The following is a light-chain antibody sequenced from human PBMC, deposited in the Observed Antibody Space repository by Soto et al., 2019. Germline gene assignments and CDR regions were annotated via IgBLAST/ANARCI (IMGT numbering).Light chain of an antibody. J-gene: IGLJ1*01. CDR2: EDD. V-gene: IGLV6-57*04. CDR3: QSYDSSTYV. CDR1: GGSIDSDY. Sequence: NFMLTQPHSVSESPGKTVTISCTRSGGSIDSDYVQWYQQRPGRAPTTVIYEDDQRPSGVPDRFSGSSDSSSNSASLTISGLETDDEADYYCQSYDSSTYVFGTGTKLTVL.